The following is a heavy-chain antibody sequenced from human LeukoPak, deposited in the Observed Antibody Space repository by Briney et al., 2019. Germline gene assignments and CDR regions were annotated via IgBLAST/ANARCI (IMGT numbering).Heavy chain of an antibody. CDR3: ARHRSGWYPNAYNWFDP. D-gene: IGHD6-19*01. Sequence: PGGSLRLSCAASGFTISDAWMTWVRQPPGKGLEWIGEINHSGSTNYNPSLKSRVTISVDTSKNQFSLKLSSVTAADTAVYYCARHRSGWYPNAYNWFDPWGQGTLVTVSS. V-gene: IGHV4-34*01. CDR2: INHSGST. CDR1: GFTISDAW. J-gene: IGHJ5*02.